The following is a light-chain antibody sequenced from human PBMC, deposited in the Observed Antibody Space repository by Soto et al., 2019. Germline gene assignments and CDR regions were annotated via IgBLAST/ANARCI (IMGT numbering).Light chain of an antibody. Sequence: EIVLTPSPGTLPLSPGERATLSCRASQSVSSSYLAWYQQKPGQAPRLLIYGASSRATGIPDRFSGSGSGTDFTLTISRLEPEDFAVYYCQQYGSSPLTFGGGTKVDIK. J-gene: IGKJ4*01. CDR2: GAS. CDR3: QQYGSSPLT. CDR1: QSVSSSY. V-gene: IGKV3-20*01.